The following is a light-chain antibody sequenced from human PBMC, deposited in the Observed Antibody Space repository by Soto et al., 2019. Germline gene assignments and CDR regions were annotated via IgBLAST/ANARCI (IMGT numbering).Light chain of an antibody. CDR1: QSVVSY. V-gene: IGKV3-11*01. J-gene: IGKJ5*01. Sequence: EIVLTQSPATLSLSPGERATLSCRASQSVVSYLAWYQQKPGQAPRLLISDASTRATGIPARFSGSGSGTNFTLNISGLEPEDFAVYYCQQRYSWPPLTFGQGTRLEIK. CDR2: DAS. CDR3: QQRYSWPPLT.